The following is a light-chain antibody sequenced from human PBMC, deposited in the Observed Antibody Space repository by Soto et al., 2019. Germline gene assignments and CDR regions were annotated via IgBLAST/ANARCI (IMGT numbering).Light chain of an antibody. CDR1: QSVSGN. CDR3: QQYNNWPRT. J-gene: IGKJ1*01. Sequence: EIVMTQSPATLSVSPGERATLSCRARQSVSGNLAWYQQKPGQAPRLLLDGASTRATGIPARVSGSGSGTEFTLTISSLQSEDFAVYYCQQYNNWPRTFGQGTKVEIK. CDR2: GAS. V-gene: IGKV3-15*01.